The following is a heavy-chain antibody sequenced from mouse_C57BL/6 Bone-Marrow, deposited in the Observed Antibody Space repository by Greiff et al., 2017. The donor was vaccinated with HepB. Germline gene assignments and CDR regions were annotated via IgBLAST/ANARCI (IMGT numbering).Heavy chain of an antibody. Sequence: QVQLKQPGAELVRPGTSVKLSCKASGYTFTSYWMHWVKQRPGQGLEWIGVIDPSDSYTNYNQKFKGKATLTVDTSSSTAYMQLSSLTSDDSAVYYCARGGLLPFAYWGQGTLVTVSA. CDR2: IDPSDSYT. CDR3: ARGGLLPFAY. J-gene: IGHJ3*01. V-gene: IGHV1-59*01. D-gene: IGHD2-3*01. CDR1: GYTFTSYW.